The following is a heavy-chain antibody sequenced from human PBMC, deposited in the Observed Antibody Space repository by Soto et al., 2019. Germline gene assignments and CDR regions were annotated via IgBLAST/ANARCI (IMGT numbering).Heavy chain of an antibody. Sequence: SETLSLTCTVSGGSISSSSYYWGWIRQPPGKGLEWIGSIYYSGSTYYNPSLKSRVTISVDTSKNQFSLKLSSVTAADTAVYYCARHNAGTIFGVVMPFDYWGQGTLVTVSS. CDR3: ARHNAGTIFGVVMPFDY. CDR2: IYYSGST. V-gene: IGHV4-39*01. D-gene: IGHD3-3*01. J-gene: IGHJ4*02. CDR1: GGSISSSSYY.